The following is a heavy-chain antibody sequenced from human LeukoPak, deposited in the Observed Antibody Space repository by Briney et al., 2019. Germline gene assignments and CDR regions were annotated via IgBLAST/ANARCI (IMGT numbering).Heavy chain of an antibody. CDR1: GGSISSYY. Sequence: SETLSLTCTVSGGSISSYYWSWIRQPPGKGLEWIGYIYYSGSTNYNPSLKSRVTISVDTSKNQFSLKLSSVTAADTAVYYCARLSNSRRDGYNRNFDYWGQGTLVTVSS. J-gene: IGHJ4*02. CDR3: ARLSNSRRDGYNRNFDY. V-gene: IGHV4-59*08. CDR2: IYYSGST. D-gene: IGHD5-24*01.